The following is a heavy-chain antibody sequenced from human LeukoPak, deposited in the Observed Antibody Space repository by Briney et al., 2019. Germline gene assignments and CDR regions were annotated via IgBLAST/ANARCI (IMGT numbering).Heavy chain of an antibody. J-gene: IGHJ5*01. CDR2: INPNSGGT. D-gene: IGHD2-2*03. CDR3: ARDRGYCSSTSCRNWFDP. CDR1: GYTFTGYY. Sequence: ASVKVSCKASGYTFTGYYMHWVRQAPGQGLEWMGWINPNSGGTNYAQKFQGRVTMTRDTSISTAYMELSRLRSDDTAVYYCARDRGYCSSTSCRNWFDPWGQGTTVTVSS. V-gene: IGHV1-2*02.